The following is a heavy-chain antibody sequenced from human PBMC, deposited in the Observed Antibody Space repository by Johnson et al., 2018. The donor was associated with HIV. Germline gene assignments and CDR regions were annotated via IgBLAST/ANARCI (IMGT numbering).Heavy chain of an antibody. CDR2: IKTKTDGGTT. J-gene: IGHJ3*02. CDR3: TSVSSGWYGGAFDI. V-gene: IGHV3-15*01. D-gene: IGHD6-19*01. Sequence: EVQLVESGGGLVKPGGSLTLSCAASGFTFSNACMSWVRQAPGKGLEWVGRIKTKTDGGTTDYPAPVKVRFTISRDDSKNTLYLQMNSLKIEDTAVYYCTSVSSGWYGGAFDIWGQGTMVTVSS. CDR1: GFTFSNAC.